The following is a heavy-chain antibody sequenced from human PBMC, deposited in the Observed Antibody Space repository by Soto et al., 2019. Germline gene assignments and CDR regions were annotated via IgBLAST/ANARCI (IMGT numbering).Heavy chain of an antibody. D-gene: IGHD3-3*01. CDR2: ISSSSSTI. CDR1: GFTFSSYS. J-gene: IGHJ5*02. Sequence: GGSLRLSCAASGFTFSSYSMNWVRQAPGKGLEWVSYISSSSSTIYYADSVKGRFTISRDNAKNSLYLQMNSLRAEDTAAYYCARDSNHRHTIFRVVRSFDPGGHGTLVTVYS. CDR3: ARDSNHRHTIFRVVRSFDP. V-gene: IGHV3-48*01.